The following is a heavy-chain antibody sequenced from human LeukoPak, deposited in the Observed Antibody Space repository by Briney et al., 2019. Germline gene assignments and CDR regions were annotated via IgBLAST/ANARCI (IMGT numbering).Heavy chain of an antibody. Sequence: GGSLRLSCAASGFTFSSYAMHWVRQAPGKGLEWEAVISYDGSNKYYADSVKGRFTISRDNSKNTLYLQMNSLRAEDTAVYYCARRGIAVRNFDYWGQGTLVTVSS. V-gene: IGHV3-30-3*01. D-gene: IGHD6-19*01. J-gene: IGHJ4*02. CDR3: ARRGIAVRNFDY. CDR2: ISYDGSNK. CDR1: GFTFSSYA.